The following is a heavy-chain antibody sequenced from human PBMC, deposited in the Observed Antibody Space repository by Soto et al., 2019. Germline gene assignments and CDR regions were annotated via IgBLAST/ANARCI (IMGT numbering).Heavy chain of an antibody. Sequence: SETLSLTCTVSGGSISSSSYYWGWIRQPPGKGLEWIGSIYYSGSTYYNPSLKSRVTISVDTSKNQFSPKLSSVTAADTAVYYCARLACSSSCRSSTPTDFDYWGQGTLVTVSS. V-gene: IGHV4-39*01. CDR3: ARLACSSSCRSSTPTDFDY. D-gene: IGHD6-13*01. CDR2: IYYSGST. CDR1: GGSISSSSYY. J-gene: IGHJ4*02.